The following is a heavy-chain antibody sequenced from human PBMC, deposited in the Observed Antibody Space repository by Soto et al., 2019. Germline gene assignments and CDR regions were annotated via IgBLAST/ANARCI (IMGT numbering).Heavy chain of an antibody. J-gene: IGHJ3*02. D-gene: IGHD5-12*01. V-gene: IGHV4-4*02. Sequence: PSETLSLTCAVPGGSISSSNWWSWVRQPPGKGLEWSGEIYHSGRTNYNPSLKSRVTISVDTSKNQFSLKLSAVTAAGTAVYYCARAEVATITGAFDIWGQGAMVTVSS. CDR3: ARAEVATITGAFDI. CDR1: GGSISSSNW. CDR2: IYHSGRT.